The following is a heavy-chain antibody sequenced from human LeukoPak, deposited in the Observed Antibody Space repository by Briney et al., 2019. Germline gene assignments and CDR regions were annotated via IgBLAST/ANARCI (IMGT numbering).Heavy chain of an antibody. V-gene: IGHV4-30-4*01. CDR1: GGSISSGDYY. J-gene: IGHJ6*03. CDR3: ARGSAAGRLGYMDV. D-gene: IGHD6-13*01. CDR2: MYYSGST. Sequence: SETLSLTCTVSGGSISSGDYYWSWIRQPPGKGLEWIAYMYYSGSTYYNPSLKSRVTMSADTSKNQLSLKLSSVTAADTAVYYCARGSAAGRLGYMDVWGKGTTVTVSS.